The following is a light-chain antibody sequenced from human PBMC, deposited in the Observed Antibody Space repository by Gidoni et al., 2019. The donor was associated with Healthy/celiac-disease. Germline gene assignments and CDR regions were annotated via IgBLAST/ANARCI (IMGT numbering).Light chain of an antibody. V-gene: IGLV2-23*03. CDR3: CSYAGSSTFVV. CDR1: SSDVGSYNL. Sequence: QSALTKPASVSGSPGQSSTISCTGPSSDVGSYNLVSWYQPHPGKAPKLMIYEGSKRPSGVSNRFSGSKSGNTSALTISGLQAEDEADYYCCSYAGSSTFVVFGGGTKLTVL. J-gene: IGLJ2*01. CDR2: EGS.